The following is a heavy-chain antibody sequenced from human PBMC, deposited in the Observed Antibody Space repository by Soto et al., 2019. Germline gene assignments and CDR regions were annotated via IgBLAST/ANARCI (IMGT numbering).Heavy chain of an antibody. J-gene: IGHJ3*02. D-gene: IGHD3-22*01. CDR1: GGSISSSSYY. CDR2: IYYSGST. Sequence: PSETLSLTCTVSGGSISSSSYYWGWIRQPPGKGLEWIGSIYYSGSTYYNPSLKSRVTISVDTSKNQFSLKLSSVTAADTAVYYCARRQRTTMIVVVPGGPENDAFDIWGQGTVVTVSS. V-gene: IGHV4-39*01. CDR3: ARRQRTTMIVVVPGGPENDAFDI.